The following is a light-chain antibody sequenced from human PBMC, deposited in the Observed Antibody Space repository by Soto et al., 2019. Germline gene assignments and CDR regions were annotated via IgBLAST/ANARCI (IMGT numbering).Light chain of an antibody. J-gene: IGKJ1*01. Sequence: DIQMTQSPSSLSASVGDSVTISCLARQSVRNYLTWYQHKPGKAPNLLIYGASRLQTGVPSGFSGSGSGTDFTLTVSSLQPEDFATYYCQQTYSSSWTFGQGTKVDIK. V-gene: IGKV1-39*01. CDR1: QSVRNY. CDR3: QQTYSSSWT. CDR2: GAS.